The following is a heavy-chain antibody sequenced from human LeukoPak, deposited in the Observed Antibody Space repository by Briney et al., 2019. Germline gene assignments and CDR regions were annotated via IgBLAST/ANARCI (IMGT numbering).Heavy chain of an antibody. CDR3: ARHFSVAGESYYYYYGMDV. J-gene: IGHJ6*02. D-gene: IGHD6-19*01. V-gene: IGHV4-34*01. CDR1: GGSFGGYY. Sequence: SETLSLTCAVYGGSFGGYYWSWIRQPPGKGLEWIGEITQSGTTNNNPSLKSRVTISVDTSKNQFSLNLSSLTAADTAVYYCARHFSVAGESYYYYYGMDVWGQGTTVTVSS. CDR2: ITQSGTT.